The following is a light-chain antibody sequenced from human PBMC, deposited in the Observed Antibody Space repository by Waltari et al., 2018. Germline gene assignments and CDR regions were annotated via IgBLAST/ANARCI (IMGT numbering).Light chain of an antibody. CDR1: QVISSY. CDR2: AAS. Sequence: AMRMTQSPSSFSASTGDRVTISCRSSQVISSYLAWYQQKPGKAPKRLIYAASTLQSGVPSRFSGSGSGTDFTLTISWLQSEDFATYYCQQYYSYPFTFGPGTKVDIK. V-gene: IGKV1-8*01. CDR3: QQYYSYPFT. J-gene: IGKJ3*01.